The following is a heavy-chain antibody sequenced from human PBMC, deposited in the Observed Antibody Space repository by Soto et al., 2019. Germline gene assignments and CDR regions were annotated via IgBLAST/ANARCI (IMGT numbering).Heavy chain of an antibody. CDR3: SKVDPYYVRGMDV. V-gene: IGHV3-23*01. J-gene: IGHJ6*02. D-gene: IGHD3-10*02. CDR2: TSDSGAST. CDR1: GFTFNNYA. Sequence: EVQLLESGGGLVQPGGSLRLSCAASGFTFNNYAMSWVRQAPGKGLEWVSATSDSGASTYYADSVKGRFTISRDKSKNPLSLQMNSLRAEDTAVYYWSKVDPYYVRGMDVWGQGTTVTVSS.